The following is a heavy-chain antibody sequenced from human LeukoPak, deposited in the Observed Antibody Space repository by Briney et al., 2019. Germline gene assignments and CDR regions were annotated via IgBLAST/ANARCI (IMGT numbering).Heavy chain of an antibody. V-gene: IGHV3-9*01. Sequence: PGGSLRLSCAASGFRFDYYAMHWVRQVPGKGLEWVSGISWNSGSIGSADSVKGRFTISRDNSKNSLYLQMNSLRPEDTALYYCAKEAFELVVAAPLDYWGQGTLVTVSS. CDR3: AKEAFELVVAAPLDY. D-gene: IGHD2-15*01. J-gene: IGHJ4*02. CDR2: ISWNSGSI. CDR1: GFRFDYYA.